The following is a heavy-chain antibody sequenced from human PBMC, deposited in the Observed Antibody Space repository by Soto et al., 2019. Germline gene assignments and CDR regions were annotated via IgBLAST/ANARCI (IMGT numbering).Heavy chain of an antibody. CDR3: ARDSEFQRVYSAFDD. Sequence: QVQLVQSGAEVRKPGSSVKVSCKASGGPFGSYIISWVRQAPGQGLAWMGGILPMCDTTNYAQKFQGRVTITADESTATAYVELASLRFEHTAMYYCARDSEFQRVYSAFDDWGQGTLVSVYS. CDR2: ILPMCDTT. CDR1: GGPFGSYI. V-gene: IGHV1-69*01. J-gene: IGHJ4*02. D-gene: IGHD6-13*01.